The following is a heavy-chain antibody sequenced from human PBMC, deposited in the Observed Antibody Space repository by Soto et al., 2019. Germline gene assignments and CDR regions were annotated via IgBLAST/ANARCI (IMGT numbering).Heavy chain of an antibody. CDR2: IYYSGST. CDR3: ARQGTVTYYYYYYYMDV. Sequence: SETLSLTCTVSGGSISSSSYYWGWIRQPPGKGLEWIGSIYYSGSTYYNPSLKSRVTISVDTSKNQFSLKLSSVTAADTAVYYCARQGTVTYYYYYYYMDVWGKGTTVTVSS. D-gene: IGHD4-4*01. CDR1: GGSISSSSYY. J-gene: IGHJ6*03. V-gene: IGHV4-39*01.